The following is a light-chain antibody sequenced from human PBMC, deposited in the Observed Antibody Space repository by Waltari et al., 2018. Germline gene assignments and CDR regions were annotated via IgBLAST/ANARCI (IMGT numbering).Light chain of an antibody. CDR2: KVS. Sequence: QSALTQPASVSGSPGQSITITCTGTSSDVGDYNFVSWYQHYPGKAPKVVIYKVSDRPSGVSSRFSGSKSGNTASLTISGLQPEDEADYFCASYTSGNTLYVFGTGTKVTVL. J-gene: IGLJ1*01. V-gene: IGLV2-14*01. CDR1: SSDVGDYNF. CDR3: ASYTSGNTLYV.